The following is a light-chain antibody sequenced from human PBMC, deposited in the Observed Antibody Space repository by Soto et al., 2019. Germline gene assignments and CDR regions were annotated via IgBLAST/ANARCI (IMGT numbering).Light chain of an antibody. J-gene: IGKJ3*01. CDR3: QQLNSYVFT. CDR2: AAS. CDR1: QDVSRF. V-gene: IGKV1-9*01. Sequence: DNQLTQSPSFLSASVGDRVTISCRASQDVSRFLAWYQQKPGKAPNLLIYAASTLQSGVPSRFSGSGSGTEFTLTISSLQPEDFATYYCQQLNSYVFTFGPGTKVDIK.